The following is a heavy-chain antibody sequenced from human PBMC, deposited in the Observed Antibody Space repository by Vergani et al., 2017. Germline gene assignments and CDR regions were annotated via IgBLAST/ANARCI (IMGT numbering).Heavy chain of an antibody. CDR1: GGSISSGDYY. D-gene: IGHD5-12*01. V-gene: IGHV3-9*01. Sequence: VQLQESGPGLVKPSQTLSLTCTVSGGSISSGDYYWSWIRQHPGKGLEWVSGISWNSGAVDYADSVRGRFTISRDNAKNSLFLEMNSLRFEDTAVYFCTKGSVYYHDSAGHGYDPYTGFDLWGQGTLVTVSS. CDR3: TKGSVYYHDSAGHGYDPYTGFDL. CDR2: ISWNSGAV. J-gene: IGHJ3*01.